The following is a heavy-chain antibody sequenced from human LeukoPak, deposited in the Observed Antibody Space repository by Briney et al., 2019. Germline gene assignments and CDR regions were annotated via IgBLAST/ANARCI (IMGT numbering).Heavy chain of an antibody. CDR3: ARHCGSSTSCYTTNFNY. V-gene: IGHV4-34*01. CDR1: GGSFSGYY. D-gene: IGHD2-2*02. Sequence: SETLSLTCAVYGGSFSGYYWSWIRQPPGKGLEWIGEINHSGSTNYNPSLKSRVTISVDTSRNQFSLKLSSVTAADTAVYYCARHCGSSTSCYTTNFNYWGQGILVTVS. CDR2: INHSGST. J-gene: IGHJ4*02.